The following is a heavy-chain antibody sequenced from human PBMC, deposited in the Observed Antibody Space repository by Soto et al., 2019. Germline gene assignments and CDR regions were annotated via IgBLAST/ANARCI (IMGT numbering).Heavy chain of an antibody. CDR1: DGSISIGGYS. CDR2: TYQSGSA. V-gene: IGHV4-30-2*06. CDR3: ARDYYGMDV. Sequence: PSESLSIPCTFSDGSISIGGYSLTWIRQSPGKGLEWIGYTYQSGSAYYNPSLKSRVTISVDRSKNQFSLNLTSVTAADTAVYYCARDYYGMDVWGQGTTVTVS. J-gene: IGHJ6*02.